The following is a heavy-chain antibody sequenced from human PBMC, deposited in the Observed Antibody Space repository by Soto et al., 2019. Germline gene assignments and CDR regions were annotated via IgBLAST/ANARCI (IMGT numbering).Heavy chain of an antibody. CDR1: GFTFSSYG. Sequence: QVQLVESGGGVVQPGRSLRLSCAASGFTFSSYGMHWVRQAPGKGLEWVALISYDGSNKYYADSVKGRFTISRDHSKNXLYLQMNSLGAKVTAVYYCAKDNISGGSWPYYFDYWGQGTLITVSS. V-gene: IGHV3-30*18. J-gene: IGHJ4*02. CDR3: AKDNISGGSWPYYFDY. D-gene: IGHD1-26*01. CDR2: ISYDGSNK.